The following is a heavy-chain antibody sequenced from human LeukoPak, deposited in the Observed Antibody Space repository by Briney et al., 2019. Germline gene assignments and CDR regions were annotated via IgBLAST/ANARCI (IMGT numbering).Heavy chain of an antibody. CDR2: ISAYNGNT. D-gene: IGHD1-7*01. J-gene: IGHJ6*03. Sequence: GASVKVSCKASGYTFTSYGISWVRQAPGQGLEWMGWISAYNGNTNYAQKLQGRVTMTTDTSTSTAYMELRSLRSDDTAVYYCARLCRGNWNSGDYYMDVWGKGTTVTVSS. CDR1: GYTFTSYG. CDR3: ARLCRGNWNSGDYYMDV. V-gene: IGHV1-18*01.